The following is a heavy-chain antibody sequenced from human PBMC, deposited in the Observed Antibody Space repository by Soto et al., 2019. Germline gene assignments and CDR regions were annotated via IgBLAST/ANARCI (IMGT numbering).Heavy chain of an antibody. V-gene: IGHV3-48*03. CDR1: GFTFSSHE. D-gene: IGHD1-26*01. J-gene: IGHJ4*02. Sequence: EVQLVESGGDLVQPGGSLRLSCAASGFTFSSHEMNWVRQAPGKGLEWVSYISSSGGTIYYADSVKVRFTISRDNAKNSLYLQMNSLRAEETAVYYCARGGRYFSYWGQGTLVTVSS. CDR2: ISSSGGTI. CDR3: ARGGRYFSY.